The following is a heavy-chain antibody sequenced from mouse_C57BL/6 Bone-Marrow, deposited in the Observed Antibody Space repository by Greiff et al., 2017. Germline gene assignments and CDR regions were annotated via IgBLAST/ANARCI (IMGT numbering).Heavy chain of an antibody. CDR2: INTGSGGT. V-gene: IGHV1-54*01. Sequence: VQGVESGAELVRPGTSVKVSCKASGYAFTNYLIEWVKQRPGPGLEWIGVINTGSGGTNYNEKFKGKATLTADKSSSTAYMQLSSLTSEDSAVYFCAKGYGSSSYWYFDVWGTGTTVTVSS. CDR3: AKGYGSSSYWYFDV. CDR1: GYAFTNYL. D-gene: IGHD1-1*01. J-gene: IGHJ1*03.